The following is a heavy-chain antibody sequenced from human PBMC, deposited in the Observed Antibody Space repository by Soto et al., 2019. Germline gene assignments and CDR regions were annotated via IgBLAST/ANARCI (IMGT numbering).Heavy chain of an antibody. D-gene: IGHD1-1*01. CDR3: ASDRDNSQWPNFDS. Sequence: QAHLVQSGSEVKKPGSSVRVSCKASGDSFSIYTISWFRQAPGQGLEWVGRVLHFLDITTYSQKFQGRVTITADRSTTAAYMELSSLISADTAVYDCASDRDNSQWPNFDSWGQGTMVTVSS. CDR1: GDSFSIYT. J-gene: IGHJ4*02. CDR2: VLHFLDIT. V-gene: IGHV1-69*02.